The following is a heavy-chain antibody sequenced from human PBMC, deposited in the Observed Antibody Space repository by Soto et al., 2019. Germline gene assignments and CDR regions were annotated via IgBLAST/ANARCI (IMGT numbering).Heavy chain of an antibody. CDR1: GFTFSSYA. V-gene: IGHV3-30-3*01. CDR2: ISFDGSKK. CDR3: ARDFYGGNSGSVGY. J-gene: IGHJ4*02. D-gene: IGHD4-17*01. Sequence: GGSLRLSCAASGFTFSSYAMHWVRQAPGKGLDWVAIISFDGSKKYYADSVKGRFSISRDNSKDTLYLQMNSLRAEDTAVYYCARDFYGGNSGSVGYWGQGTLVTVSS.